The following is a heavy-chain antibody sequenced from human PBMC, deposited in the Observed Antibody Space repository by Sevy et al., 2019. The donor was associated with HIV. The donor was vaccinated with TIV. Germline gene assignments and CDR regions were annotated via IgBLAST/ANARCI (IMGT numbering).Heavy chain of an antibody. CDR2: ISGSGGST. D-gene: IGHD1-26*01. CDR3: AKSIREGATDFDY. CDR1: GFTFSSYA. Sequence: GESLKISCAASGFTFSSYAMSWVRQAPGKGLEWVSAISGSGGSTYYADSVKGRFTISRDNSKNTLYLQMNSLRAEDTAVYYCAKSIREGATDFDYWGQGTLVTVSS. V-gene: IGHV3-23*01. J-gene: IGHJ4*02.